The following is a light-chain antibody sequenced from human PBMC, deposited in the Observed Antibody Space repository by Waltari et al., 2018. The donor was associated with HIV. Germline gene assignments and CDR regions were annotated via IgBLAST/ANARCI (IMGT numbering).Light chain of an antibody. CDR3: TSYVDNYVVV. CDR2: AVT. Sequence: QSALTQPPSASGSTGQSVTISCTGTSNDVGAYDSVSGYQQHPGISPKLLFYAVTKRPSGVPDRFSGSKSGNTASLTVSGLQAEDDGHYYCTSYVDNYVVVFGGGTKLTVL. CDR1: SNDVGAYDS. V-gene: IGLV2-8*01. J-gene: IGLJ2*01.